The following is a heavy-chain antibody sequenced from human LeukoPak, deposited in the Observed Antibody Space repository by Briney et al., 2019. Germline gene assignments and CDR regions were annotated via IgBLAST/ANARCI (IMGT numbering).Heavy chain of an antibody. V-gene: IGHV4-59*01. CDR2: VYHTGST. Sequence: SETLSLTCTVSGGSISTYYWSWIRQPPGKGLEWIGYVYHTGSTNYNASLKSRLTISVDTSKNLFSLKLTSLTTADTAVYYCARSTVFYSYYLDVWDRGTTVTVSS. CDR3: ARSTVFYSYYLDV. J-gene: IGHJ6*03. D-gene: IGHD4-17*01. CDR1: GGSISTYY.